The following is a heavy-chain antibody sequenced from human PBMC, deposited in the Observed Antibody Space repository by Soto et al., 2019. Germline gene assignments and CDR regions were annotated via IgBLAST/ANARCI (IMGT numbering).Heavy chain of an antibody. CDR2: INAGNGNT. J-gene: IGHJ4*02. D-gene: IGHD1-26*01. Sequence: QVQLVQSGAEVKKPGASVKVSCKASGYTFTSYARHWVRQAPGQRLEWMGWINAGNGNTKYSQKFQGRVTITRDTSASTAYMELSSLRSEDTAVYYCARGVGSGLSDYWGQGTLVTVSS. CDR3: ARGVGSGLSDY. V-gene: IGHV1-3*01. CDR1: GYTFTSYA.